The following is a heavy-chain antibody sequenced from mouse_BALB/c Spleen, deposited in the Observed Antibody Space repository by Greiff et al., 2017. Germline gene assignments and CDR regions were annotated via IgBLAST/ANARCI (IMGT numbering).Heavy chain of an antibody. CDR1: GFTLSSYA. CDR2: ISSGGST. J-gene: IGHJ1*01. CDR3: ARGRDYYGSSYVWYFDV. Sequence: EVKLVESGGGLVKPGGSLKLSCAASGFTLSSYAMSWVRQTPEKRLEWVASISSGGSTYYPDSVKGRFTISRDNARNILYLQMSSLRSEDTAMYYCARGRDYYGSSYVWYFDVWGAGTTVTVSS. D-gene: IGHD1-1*01. V-gene: IGHV5-6-5*01.